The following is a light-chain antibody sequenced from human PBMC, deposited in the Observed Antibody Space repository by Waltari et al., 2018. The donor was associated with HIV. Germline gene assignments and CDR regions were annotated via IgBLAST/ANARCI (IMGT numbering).Light chain of an antibody. V-gene: IGLV2-8*01. CDR3: SSYIGRNNYV. CDR1: SSDVGGSNY. CDR2: GVT. J-gene: IGLJ1*01. Sequence: QSALTQPPSASGSPGQSVAISCTGTSSDVGGSNYVSWYQQHPGKAPRLLIYGVTQRPSGVPDRFSGSKSGNTASLTVSGLQAEDEAEYYCSSYIGRNNYVFGTGTKVSVL.